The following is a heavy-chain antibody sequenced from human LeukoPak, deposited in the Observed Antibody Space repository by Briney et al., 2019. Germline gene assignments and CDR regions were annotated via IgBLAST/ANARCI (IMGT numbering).Heavy chain of an antibody. CDR2: ISAYNGNT. Sequence: GASVKVSCKASGYTFTSYGISWVRQAPGQGLEWMGWISAYNGNTNYAQKLQGRVTITADESTSTAYMELSSLRSEDTAVYYCARTYYYDSSGPTTLFDYWGQGTLVTVSS. CDR1: GYTFTSYG. D-gene: IGHD3-22*01. J-gene: IGHJ4*02. CDR3: ARTYYYDSSGPTTLFDY. V-gene: IGHV1-18*01.